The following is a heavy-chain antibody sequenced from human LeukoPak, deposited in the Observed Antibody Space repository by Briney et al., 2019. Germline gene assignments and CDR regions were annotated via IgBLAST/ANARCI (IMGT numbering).Heavy chain of an antibody. CDR3: AKKGRLRGANSGYDR. J-gene: IGHJ4*02. D-gene: IGHD5-12*01. CDR1: GFTFSSYG. V-gene: IGHV3-30*18. Sequence: QPGRSLRLSCAASGFTFSSYGMHWVRQAPGKGLEWVAVISYDGNNKNYADSVKGRFTISRDNSKNTLYLQINSPRAEDTAVYYCAKKGRLRGANSGYDRWGQGTLVIVSS. CDR2: ISYDGNNK.